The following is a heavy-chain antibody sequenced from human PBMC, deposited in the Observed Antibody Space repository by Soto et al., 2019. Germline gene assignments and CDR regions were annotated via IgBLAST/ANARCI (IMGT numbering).Heavy chain of an antibody. D-gene: IGHD6-19*01. J-gene: IGHJ4*02. V-gene: IGHV3-74*01. CDR2: VNTDESRT. CDR3: ARFLNGQWYFDY. Sequence: GGSLRLSCGASGFTFSSYWMHWVRQAPGKGLVWVSRVNTDESRTSYADSVKGRFTISRDNAKNTLYLQMNSLRAEDTAVYYCARFLNGQWYFDYWGQGTQVTVSS. CDR1: GFTFSSYW.